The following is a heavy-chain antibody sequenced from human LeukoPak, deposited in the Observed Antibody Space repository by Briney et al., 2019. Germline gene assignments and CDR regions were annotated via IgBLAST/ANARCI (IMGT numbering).Heavy chain of an antibody. CDR1: GGSISSSNW. J-gene: IGHJ6*03. V-gene: IGHV4-4*02. Sequence: PSETLSLTCAVSGGSISSSNWWSWVRQPPGKGLEWIGEIYHSGSTNYNPSLKSRVTISVDKSKNQFSLKLSSVTAADTAVYYCARVLRKGPYGDGGYFYFFMDVWGKGTTVTVSS. D-gene: IGHD4-17*01. CDR3: ARVLRKGPYGDGGYFYFFMDV. CDR2: IYHSGST.